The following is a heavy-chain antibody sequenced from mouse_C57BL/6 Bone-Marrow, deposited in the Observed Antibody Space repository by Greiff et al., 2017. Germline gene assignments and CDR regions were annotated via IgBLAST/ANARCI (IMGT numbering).Heavy chain of an antibody. Sequence: QVQLQQPGTELVKPGASVKLSCKASGYTFTSYWMHWVKQRPGQGLEWIGNINPSNGGTNYNEKFKGKATLTVDKSSSTAYMQLSSLTSEDSAVYYCARGGYDVGAWFAYWGQGTLVTVSA. CDR3: ARGGYDVGAWFAY. D-gene: IGHD2-2*01. V-gene: IGHV1-53*01. CDR2: INPSNGGT. CDR1: GYTFTSYW. J-gene: IGHJ3*01.